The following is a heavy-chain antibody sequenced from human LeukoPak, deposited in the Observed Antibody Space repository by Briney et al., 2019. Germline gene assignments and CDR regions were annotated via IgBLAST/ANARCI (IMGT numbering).Heavy chain of an antibody. CDR3: ARVSVVRRIAVAGIESYYFDY. D-gene: IGHD6-19*01. CDR1: GYTFTSYA. Sequence: GASVKVSCKASGYTFTSYAMNWVRQAPGQGLEWMGWINTNTGNPTYAQGFTGRFVFSLDTSVSTAYLQISSLKAEDTAVYYCARVSVVRRIAVAGIESYYFDYWGQGTLVTVSS. V-gene: IGHV7-4-1*02. J-gene: IGHJ4*02. CDR2: INTNTGNP.